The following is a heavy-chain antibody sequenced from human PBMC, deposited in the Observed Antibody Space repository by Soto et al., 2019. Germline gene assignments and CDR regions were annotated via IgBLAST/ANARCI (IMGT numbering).Heavy chain of an antibody. V-gene: IGHV1-2*02. J-gene: IGHJ6*02. D-gene: IGHD3-10*01. CDR2: INPNSGGT. CDR3: ARTGYGSGSYYYYYGMDV. Sequence: ASVKVSCKASGYTFTGYYMHWVRQAPGQGLEWMGWINPNSGGTNYAQKFQGRVTMTRDTSISTAYMELSRLGSDDTAVYFCARTGYGSGSYYYYYGMDVWGPGTTVTVSS. CDR1: GYTFTGYY.